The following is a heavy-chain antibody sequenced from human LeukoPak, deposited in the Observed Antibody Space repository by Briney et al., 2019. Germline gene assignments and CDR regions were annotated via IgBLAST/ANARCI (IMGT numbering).Heavy chain of an antibody. V-gene: IGHV4-34*01. D-gene: IGHD3-9*01. CDR3: ARQSYDILTGYYRFDY. Sequence: SETLSLTCAVYGGSFSGYYWSWIRQPPGKGLEWIGEINHSGSTNYNPSLKSRVTISVDTSKNQFSLKLSSVTAADTAVYYCARQSYDILTGYYRFDYWGQGTLVTVSS. CDR1: GGSFSGYY. J-gene: IGHJ4*02. CDR2: INHSGST.